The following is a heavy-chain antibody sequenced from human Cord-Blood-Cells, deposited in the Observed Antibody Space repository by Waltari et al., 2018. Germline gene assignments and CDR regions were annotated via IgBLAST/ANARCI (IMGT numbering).Heavy chain of an antibody. CDR2: IYYSGST. V-gene: IGHV4-39*01. CDR3: ARRLATIFGVVIGFDY. CDR1: GGSISSSSYY. J-gene: IGHJ4*02. D-gene: IGHD3-3*01. Sequence: QLQLQDSGPGLVKPSETLSLTCTVSGGSISSSSYYWGWIRQPPGKGLEWIGSIYYSGSTYYNPSLKSRVTISVDTSKNQFSLKLSSVAAADTAVYYCARRLATIFGVVIGFDYWGQGTLVTVSS.